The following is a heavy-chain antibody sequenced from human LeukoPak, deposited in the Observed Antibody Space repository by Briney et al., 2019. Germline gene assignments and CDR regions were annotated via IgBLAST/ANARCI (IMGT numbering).Heavy chain of an antibody. CDR3: QFTADALDI. V-gene: IGHV3-23*01. D-gene: IGHD3-16*01. J-gene: IGHJ3*02. CDR1: GFTLRSNW. Sequence: GGSLRLSCAASGFTLRSNWMSWVRQAPGKGLEWVSAISGSGGSTYYADSVKGRFTISRDNSKNTLYLQMNSLRAEDTAVYYCQFTADALDIWGQGTMVTVSS. CDR2: ISGSGGST.